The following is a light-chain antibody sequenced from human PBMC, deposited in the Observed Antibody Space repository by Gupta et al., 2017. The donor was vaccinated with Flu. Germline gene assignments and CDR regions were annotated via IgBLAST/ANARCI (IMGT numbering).Light chain of an antibody. Sequence: QSALPQPRSVSGSPGQSVTISCTGTSSDVGGYNYVSWYQQHPGKAPKLMIYDVTKRPSGVPGRFSGSKSGDTASLTISGLQAEDEADYYCCSYAGIKTYVVFGGGTKLTVL. CDR1: SSDVGGYNY. CDR2: DVT. CDR3: CSYAGIKTYVV. V-gene: IGLV2-11*01. J-gene: IGLJ2*01.